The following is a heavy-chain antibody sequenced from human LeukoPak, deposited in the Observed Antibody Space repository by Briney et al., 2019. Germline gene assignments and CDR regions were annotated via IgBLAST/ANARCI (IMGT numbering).Heavy chain of an antibody. CDR1: GFTFTTYA. CDR3: ARSISNY. V-gene: IGHV3-7*01. CDR2: IKQDGSEK. Sequence: GGSLRLSCAASGFTFTTYAMSWVRQAPGKGLEWVANIKQDGSEKYYVDSVKGRFTISRDNAKNSLYLQMNSLRAEDTAVYYCARSISNYWGQGTLVTVSS. J-gene: IGHJ4*02. D-gene: IGHD2-21*01.